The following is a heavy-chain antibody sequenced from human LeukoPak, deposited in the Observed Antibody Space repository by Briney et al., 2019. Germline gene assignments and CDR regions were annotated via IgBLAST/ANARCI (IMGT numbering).Heavy chain of an antibody. D-gene: IGHD2-2*01. CDR2: ISGSGGST. CDR1: GFTFSSYA. V-gene: IGHV3-23*01. Sequence: GGSLRLSCAASGFTFSSYAMSWVRQAPGKGLEWVSAISGSGGSTYYADSVEGRFTISRDNSKYTLYPQMNSLRAEDTDVYYCARHHCSSTSCSFDFWGQGTLVTVSS. J-gene: IGHJ4*02. CDR3: ARHHCSSTSCSFDF.